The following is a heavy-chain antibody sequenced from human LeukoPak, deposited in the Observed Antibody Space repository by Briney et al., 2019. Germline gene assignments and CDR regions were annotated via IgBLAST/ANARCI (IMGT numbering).Heavy chain of an antibody. CDR1: GFTFSTYW. Sequence: GGSLRLSCAAYGFTFSTYWMTWVRQPPGKGLEWVANIKEDGSEKYYVDSVRGRFTISRDNAKNSLYLEMNSLRAEDTAVYYCARTSVPAAISPYFFDSWGQGTLVTVSS. CDR3: ARTSVPAAISPYFFDS. V-gene: IGHV3-7*01. D-gene: IGHD2-2*02. CDR2: IKEDGSEK. J-gene: IGHJ4*02.